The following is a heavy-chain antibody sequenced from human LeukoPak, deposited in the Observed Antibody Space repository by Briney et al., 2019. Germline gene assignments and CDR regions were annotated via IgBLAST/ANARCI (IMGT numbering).Heavy chain of an antibody. Sequence: ASVKVSCKASGYTFTSYSISWVRQAPGQGLEWVGWMSTSNGATDYAQKFQGRVTMTRDMSTSTVYMELSSLRFEDTAVYYCARANMVRGVGLFFDRNWFDPWGQGTLVTVSS. J-gene: IGHJ5*02. CDR1: GYTFTSYS. V-gene: IGHV1-18*01. CDR2: MSTSNGAT. D-gene: IGHD3-10*01. CDR3: ARANMVRGVGLFFDRNWFDP.